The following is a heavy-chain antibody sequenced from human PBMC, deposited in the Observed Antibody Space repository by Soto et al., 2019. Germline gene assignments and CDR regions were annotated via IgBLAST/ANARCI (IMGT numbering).Heavy chain of an antibody. D-gene: IGHD6-19*01. Sequence: EVQLVESGGGSVQPGGSLRLSCAASGFTFSNYDMHWVRQTAGKGLEWVSAIGTTGDPYYPCSVKGRFTISRDNAKNSLYLQINSLTVEDTGVYFCGRGSSGWYSEVDFWGQGTLVTVSS. V-gene: IGHV3-13*05. J-gene: IGHJ4*02. CDR2: IGTTGDP. CDR3: GRGSSGWYSEVDF. CDR1: GFTFSNYD.